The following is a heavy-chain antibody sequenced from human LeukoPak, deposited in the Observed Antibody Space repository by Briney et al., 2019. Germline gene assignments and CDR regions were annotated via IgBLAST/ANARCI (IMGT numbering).Heavy chain of an antibody. CDR3: AKFSGFGELSNFDY. CDR2: ISGSGGNT. V-gene: IGHV3-23*01. CDR1: GFTFSSYG. Sequence: PGGSLRLSCAASGFTFSSYGMSWVRQAPGKGREWVSAISGSGGNTYYAASVKGRFTITRDNSKDTLYLQINSLSAEDAALYYCAKFSGFGELSNFDYLGQGTLVSVSS. D-gene: IGHD3-10*01. J-gene: IGHJ4*02.